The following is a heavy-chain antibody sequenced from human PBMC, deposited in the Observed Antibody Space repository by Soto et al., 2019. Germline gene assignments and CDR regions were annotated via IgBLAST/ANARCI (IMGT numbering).Heavy chain of an antibody. J-gene: IGHJ4*02. D-gene: IGHD6-19*01. CDR3: GHWWYSNGWSDY. V-gene: IGHV2-5*01. CDR1: GFSLSTTAVG. CDR2: IYWNDDK. Sequence: QITLKESGPTLVKPTQTLTLTCTVSGFSLSTTAVGVGWVRQPPGKALEWLALIYWNDDKRYSPSLKSRLTITKDNSKNQVVLTMTNMGPVDTATYYCGHWWYSNGWSDYWGQGTLVTVSS.